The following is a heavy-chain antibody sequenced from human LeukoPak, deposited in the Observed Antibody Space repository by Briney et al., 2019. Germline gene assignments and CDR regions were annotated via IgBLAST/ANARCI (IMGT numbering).Heavy chain of an antibody. D-gene: IGHD3-22*01. J-gene: IGHJ4*02. CDR2: IYYSGST. CDR1: GGSISSYY. V-gene: IGHV4-59*01. CDR3: ARDRYDSSGYYSDY. Sequence: SETLYLTCTVSGGSISSYYWGWIRQPPGKGLEWMGYIYYSGSTNYNPSFKSRVTISVDTSKSQFSLKLSSVTAADTAVYYCARDRYDSSGYYSDYWGQGTLVTVSS.